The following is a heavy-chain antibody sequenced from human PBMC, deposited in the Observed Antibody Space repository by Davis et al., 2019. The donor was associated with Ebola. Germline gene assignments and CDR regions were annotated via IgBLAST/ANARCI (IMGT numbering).Heavy chain of an antibody. Sequence: PGGSLRLSCAASGFTLSSYEMTWVRQAPGKGLEWVSYISSRGSTIYYADSVKGRFTISRDNAKNSLFLQMYSLRAEDTAVYYCARVSLFGDYTRRFDYWGQGTLVTVSS. V-gene: IGHV3-48*03. J-gene: IGHJ4*02. CDR2: ISSRGSTI. D-gene: IGHD4-17*01. CDR1: GFTLSSYE. CDR3: ARVSLFGDYTRRFDY.